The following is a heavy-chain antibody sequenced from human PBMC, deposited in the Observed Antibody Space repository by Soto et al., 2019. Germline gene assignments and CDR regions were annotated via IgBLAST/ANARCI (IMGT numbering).Heavy chain of an antibody. D-gene: IGHD3-10*01. CDR2: ISWNSGFI. CDR1: GFTFDDYA. Sequence: SGGSLRLSCAASGFTFDDYAMHWVRQAPGKGLEWVSVISWNSGFIAYADSVKGRFTISRDNAKNSLNLQMNSLRAEDTALYYCAKDMTPSYYYGSGKYVSHGMDVWGQGTTVTVSS. J-gene: IGHJ6*02. CDR3: AKDMTPSYYYGSGKYVSHGMDV. V-gene: IGHV3-9*01.